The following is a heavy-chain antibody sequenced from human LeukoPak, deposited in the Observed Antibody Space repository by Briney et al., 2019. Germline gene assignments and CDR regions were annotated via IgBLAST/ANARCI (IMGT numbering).Heavy chain of an antibody. CDR2: ISGSGGST. CDR1: GFTLSSYA. CDR3: AKVLFPEYSSAQGY. D-gene: IGHD6-6*01. J-gene: IGHJ4*02. V-gene: IGHV3-23*01. Sequence: TEGSLRLSCAASGFTLSSYAMSWVRQAPGKGLEWVSAISGSGGSTYYADSVKGRFTISRDNSKNTLYLQMNSLRAEDMAVYYCAKVLFPEYSSAQGYWGQGTLVTVSS.